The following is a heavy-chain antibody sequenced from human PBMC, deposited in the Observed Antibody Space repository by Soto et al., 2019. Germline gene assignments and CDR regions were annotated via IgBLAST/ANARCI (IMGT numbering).Heavy chain of an antibody. CDR1: GFTFSSYA. CDR3: AKALEPIVVVVAATPVTNY. CDR2: ISGSGGST. J-gene: IGHJ4*02. D-gene: IGHD2-15*01. V-gene: IGHV3-23*01. Sequence: GGSLRLSCAASGFTFSSYAMSRVRQAPGKGLEWVSAISGSGGSTYYADSVKGRFTISRDNSKNTLYLQMNSLRAEDTAVYYCAKALEPIVVVVAATPVTNYWGQGTLVTVSS.